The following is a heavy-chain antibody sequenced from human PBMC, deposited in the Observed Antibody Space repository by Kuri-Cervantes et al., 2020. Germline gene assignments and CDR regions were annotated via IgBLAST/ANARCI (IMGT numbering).Heavy chain of an antibody. CDR1: GFTFSDYY. D-gene: IGHD1-26*01. Sequence: GESLKISCAASGFTFSDYYMSWIRQAPGKGLEWVSYISSSGSTIYYADSVKGRFTISRDNAKNSLYLQMNSLRAEDTAVYYCARVDSGSYWGGFDPWGQGTLVTVSS. CDR2: ISSSGSTI. V-gene: IGHV3-11*01. CDR3: ARVDSGSYWGGFDP. J-gene: IGHJ5*02.